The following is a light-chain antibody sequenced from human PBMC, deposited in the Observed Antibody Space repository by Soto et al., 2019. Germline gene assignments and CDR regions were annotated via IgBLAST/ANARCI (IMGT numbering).Light chain of an antibody. J-gene: IGKJ1*01. V-gene: IGKV1-33*01. CDR1: QEISNY. CDR2: NAS. CDR3: QQYDHLPRT. Sequence: DIQMIQSPSSLSASVGDRVTITCQASQEISNYLNWYQQKPGKAPKLLIYNASTLERGGPSRFSGRGSGTDFTFTISSLQPEDFATYYCQQYDHLPRTFGRGTQVEIK.